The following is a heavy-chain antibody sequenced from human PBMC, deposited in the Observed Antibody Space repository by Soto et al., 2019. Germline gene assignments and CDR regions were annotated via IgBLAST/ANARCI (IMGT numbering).Heavy chain of an antibody. CDR1: GSPFTIDA. Sequence: RGPRKPSSASPGSPFTIDAMSCVRQTPGEGLGWVSPISGSGGSTYYADSVKGRFTIYRDNPKNTLYLPMNSLRAEDTAVYYCATLTPEPYCSGGSCDSIQAGGYFDSWGQGTLVTVSS. V-gene: IGHV3-23*01. CDR2: ISGSGGST. D-gene: IGHD2-15*01. CDR3: ATLTPEPYCSGGSCDSIQAGGYFDS. J-gene: IGHJ4*02.